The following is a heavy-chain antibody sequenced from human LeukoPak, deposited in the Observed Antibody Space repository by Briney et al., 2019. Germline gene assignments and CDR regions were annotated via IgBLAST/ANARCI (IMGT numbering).Heavy chain of an antibody. D-gene: IGHD2-2*02. J-gene: IGHJ5*02. Sequence: ASVKVSCEASGYTFTSYGISWVRQAPGQGLEWMGWISAYNGNTNYAQKLQGRVTMTTDTPTSTAYMELRSLRSDDTAVYYCARNLGYCSSTSCYTGWFDPWGQGTLVTVSS. CDR1: GYTFTSYG. CDR3: ARNLGYCSSTSCYTGWFDP. CDR2: ISAYNGNT. V-gene: IGHV1-18*01.